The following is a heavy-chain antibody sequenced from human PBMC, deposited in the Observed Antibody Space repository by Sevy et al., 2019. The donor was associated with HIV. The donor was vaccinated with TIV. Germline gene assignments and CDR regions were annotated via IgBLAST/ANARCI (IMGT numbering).Heavy chain of an antibody. CDR2: ISGSGYAT. V-gene: IGHV3-23*01. CDR1: GFTFDSYA. J-gene: IGHJ4*02. Sequence: GGSLRLSCAASGFTFDSYAMHWVRQVAGKGLEWVSTISGSGYATYYADSVKGRFIISRDTSRHTLYLQMNSLRVEDSAVYFCAKDRVTVFGVVVTFDSWGQGTLVTVSS. D-gene: IGHD3-3*01. CDR3: AKDRVTVFGVVVTFDS.